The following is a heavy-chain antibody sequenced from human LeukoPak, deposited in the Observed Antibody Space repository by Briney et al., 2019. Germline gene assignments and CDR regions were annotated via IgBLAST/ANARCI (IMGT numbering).Heavy chain of an antibody. J-gene: IGHJ5*02. D-gene: IGHD2-21*02. CDR2: MNPENGNT. V-gene: IGHV1-8*01. Sequence: ASVTVSCKASGYTFINYEISWVRQATGRGPEWLGWMNPENGNTGHAQKFQGRVSLTRDTSMSTAYLELIGLSSEDTAVYYCARMDVGGDGSNWFDPWGPGTLVTVSS. CDR3: ARMDVGGDGSNWFDP. CDR1: GYTFINYE.